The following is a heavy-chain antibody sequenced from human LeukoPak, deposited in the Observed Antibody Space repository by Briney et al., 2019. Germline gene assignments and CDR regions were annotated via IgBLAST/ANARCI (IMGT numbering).Heavy chain of an antibody. Sequence: SVKVSCKASGGTFSSYAISWVRQAPGQGLEWMGGIIPIFGTANYAQKFQGRVTITTDESTSTAYMELSSLGSEDTAVYYCARGRDGYNIPLFDYWGQGTLVTVSS. V-gene: IGHV1-69*05. D-gene: IGHD5-24*01. CDR3: ARGRDGYNIPLFDY. J-gene: IGHJ4*02. CDR1: GGTFSSYA. CDR2: IIPIFGTA.